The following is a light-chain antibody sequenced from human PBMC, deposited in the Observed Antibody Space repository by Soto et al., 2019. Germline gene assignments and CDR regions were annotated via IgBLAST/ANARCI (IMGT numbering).Light chain of an antibody. Sequence: EIVLTQAPSTLSSFPFYRVTLSFRASQYINTRLAWYQHRPGQAPRLLIYQTSIRAAGIPARFSASGSGTDFTLTISDVQPEDFALYYCHQRQSWPRTFGQGTKVDI. J-gene: IGKJ1*01. CDR3: HQRQSWPRT. CDR2: QTS. V-gene: IGKV3-11*01. CDR1: QYINTR.